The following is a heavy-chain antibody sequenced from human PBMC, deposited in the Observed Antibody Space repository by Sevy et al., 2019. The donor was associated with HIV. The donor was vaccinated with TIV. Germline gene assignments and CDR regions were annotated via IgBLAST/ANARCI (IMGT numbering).Heavy chain of an antibody. J-gene: IGHJ4*02. Sequence: GGSLRLSCAASGFTFSSYAMSWVRQAPGKGLEWVSAISGSGGSTYYADSVKGRFRISRDNSKNTLYLQMNSLRAEDTAVYYCAKGRGWSGEYDFDYWGQGTLVTVSS. CDR3: AKGRGWSGEYDFDY. CDR2: ISGSGGST. V-gene: IGHV3-23*01. CDR1: GFTFSSYA. D-gene: IGHD6-19*01.